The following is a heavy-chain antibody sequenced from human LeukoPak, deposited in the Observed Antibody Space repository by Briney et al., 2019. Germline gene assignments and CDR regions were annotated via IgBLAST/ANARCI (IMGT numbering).Heavy chain of an antibody. CDR1: GFTFSSYW. CDR3: ARDVYGDYVDY. V-gene: IGHV3-74*01. Sequence: TGGSLGLSCAASGFTFSSYWMHWVRQAPGKGLVWVSRINSDGSSTSYADSVKGRFTISRDNAKNTLYLQMNSLRAEDTAVYYCARDVYGDYVDYWGQGTLVTVSS. D-gene: IGHD4-17*01. CDR2: INSDGSST. J-gene: IGHJ4*02.